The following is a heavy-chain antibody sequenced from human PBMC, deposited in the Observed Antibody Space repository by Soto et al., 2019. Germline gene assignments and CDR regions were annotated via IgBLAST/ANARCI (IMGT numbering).Heavy chain of an antibody. J-gene: IGHJ6*02. D-gene: IGHD2-8*02. CDR2: ISAYNGNT. CDR1: GYTFTSYG. CDR3: ASSLVVLVGPYYYGMDV. Sequence: ASVKVSCKASGYTFTSYGISWVRQAPGQGLEWMGWISAYNGNTNYAQKLQGRVTMTTDTSTSTAYLELRSLRSDDTAVYYCASSLVVLVGPYYYGMDVWGQGTTVTVSS. V-gene: IGHV1-18*04.